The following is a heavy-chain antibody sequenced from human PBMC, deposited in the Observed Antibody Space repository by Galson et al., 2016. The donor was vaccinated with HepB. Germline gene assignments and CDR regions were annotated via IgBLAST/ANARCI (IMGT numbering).Heavy chain of an antibody. CDR2: IYHSGST. CDR3: ARGGLIWYQNCFDL. Sequence: ETLSLTCAVSGASISPANWWSWVRQPPGKGLEWIGEIYHSGSTYYSPSLQSRVTISVDKSKNQISLTLGSVTAADTAVYYCARGGLIWYQNCFDLWGQGTLVTVSS. CDR1: GASISPANW. D-gene: IGHD2-8*01. J-gene: IGHJ4*02. V-gene: IGHV4-4*02.